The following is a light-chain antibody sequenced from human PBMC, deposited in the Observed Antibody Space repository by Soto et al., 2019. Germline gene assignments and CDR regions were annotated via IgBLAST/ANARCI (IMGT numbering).Light chain of an antibody. Sequence: DTQVTHSPSPLSASGRDRGHIIPGASQSMSRYLNVYQQRPGKAPKFLIYAASSLQVGVPSRFTGSGFGTDFTLTISSLQPEDFATYYCQQSHSTPLTFGGGTKVDIK. CDR1: QSMSRY. CDR3: QQSHSTPLT. CDR2: AAS. J-gene: IGKJ4*01. V-gene: IGKV1-39*01.